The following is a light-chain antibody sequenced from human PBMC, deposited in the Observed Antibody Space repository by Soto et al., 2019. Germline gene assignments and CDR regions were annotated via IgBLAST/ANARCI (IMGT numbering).Light chain of an antibody. CDR2: LGS. CDR3: MQALQTPSIT. J-gene: IGKJ5*01. V-gene: IGKV2-28*01. Sequence: DIVMTQSPLSLPVTPGEPASISCRSSQSLLHSNGYNYLDWYLQKPGQSPQLLIYLGSNRASGVPDRFSGSGSGTYFTLKISRVEADDVGVYYCMQALQTPSITIGQGTRLEIK. CDR1: QSLLHSNGYNY.